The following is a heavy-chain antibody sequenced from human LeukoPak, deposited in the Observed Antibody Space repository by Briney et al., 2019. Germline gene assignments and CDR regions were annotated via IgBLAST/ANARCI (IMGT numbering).Heavy chain of an antibody. D-gene: IGHD6-13*01. J-gene: IGHJ5*02. CDR1: GYTFTGYY. CDR3: ARERYGAAAGTKGYNWFDP. CDR2: INPNSGGT. Sequence: ASVKVSCKASGYTFTGYYMHWVRQAPGQGLEWMGWINPNSGGTNYAQKFQGRVTMTRDTSISTAYMELSRLRSDDTAVYYCARERYGAAAGTKGYNWFDPWGQGTLVTVSS. V-gene: IGHV1-2*02.